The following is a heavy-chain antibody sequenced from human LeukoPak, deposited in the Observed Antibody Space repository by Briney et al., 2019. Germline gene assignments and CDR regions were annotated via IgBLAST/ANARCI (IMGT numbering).Heavy chain of an antibody. CDR3: AKVSGVVVPAAIRDAFDI. CDR2: IRYDGSNK. D-gene: IGHD2-2*02. J-gene: IGHJ3*02. Sequence: HPGGSLRLSCAASGFTFSSYGMHWVRQAPGKGLEWVAFIRYDGSNKYYADSVKGRFTISRDNSKNTLYLQMNSLRAEDTAVYYCAKVSGVVVPAAIRDAFDIWGQGTMVTVSS. V-gene: IGHV3-30*02. CDR1: GFTFSSYG.